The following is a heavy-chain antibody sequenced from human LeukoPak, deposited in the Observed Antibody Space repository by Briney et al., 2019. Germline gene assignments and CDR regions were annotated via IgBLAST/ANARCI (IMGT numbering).Heavy chain of an antibody. CDR1: GYSFTGYY. J-gene: IGHJ4*02. Sequence: ASVKVSCKSSGYSFTGYYLHWVRQAPGQGLEWVGWINPHSGGANLAEKFQGRVTMTRDTSISTAYMEVSRLTSDDTAVYYCGSALRTMITFGGLLGNWGQGTLVTVSS. CDR2: INPHSGGA. V-gene: IGHV1-2*02. D-gene: IGHD3-16*01. CDR3: GSALRTMITFGGLLGN.